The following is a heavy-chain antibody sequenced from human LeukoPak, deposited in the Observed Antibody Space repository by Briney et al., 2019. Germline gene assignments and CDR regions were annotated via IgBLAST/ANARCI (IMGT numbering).Heavy chain of an antibody. Sequence: SETLSLTCTVSGNSVNSSDYYWGWIRRPPGKGLEWIGSIYYSGSTYYKPSLKSRVTISVDTSKNQFSLKLTSVTAADTAVYYCARHERLEYFHHWGQGTLVTVSS. CDR3: ARHERLEYFHH. V-gene: IGHV4-39*01. D-gene: IGHD1-1*01. CDR2: IYYSGST. CDR1: GNSVNSSDYY. J-gene: IGHJ1*01.